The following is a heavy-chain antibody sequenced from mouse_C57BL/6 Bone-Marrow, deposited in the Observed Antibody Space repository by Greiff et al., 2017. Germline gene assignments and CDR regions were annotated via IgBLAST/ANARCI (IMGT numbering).Heavy chain of an antibody. CDR2: IDPSDSYT. V-gene: IGHV1-50*01. D-gene: IGHD4-1*01. J-gene: IGHJ2*01. Sequence: QVQLKQPGAELVKPGASVKLSCKASGYTFTSYWLQWVKQRPGQGLEWIGEIDPSDSYTNYNQKFKGKATWTVDTSSSTAYMQLSSLTSEDSAVYYCARVEELTGNFDYWGQGTTLAVSS. CDR3: ARVEELTGNFDY. CDR1: GYTFTSYW.